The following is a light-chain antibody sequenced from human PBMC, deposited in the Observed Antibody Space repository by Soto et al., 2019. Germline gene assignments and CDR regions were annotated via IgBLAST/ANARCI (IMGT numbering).Light chain of an antibody. CDR1: QSFSSN. J-gene: IGKJ1*01. V-gene: IGKV3-15*01. CDR3: QQYNKWPRT. CDR2: GAS. Sequence: EIVMTQSPPTLSVAPGERATLSCRASQSFSSNLAWYQQKPGQAPSLLIYGASTRATGIPARFSGSGSGTEFTLTISSLQSEEFAVYYCQQYNKWPRTLGQGTEVDI.